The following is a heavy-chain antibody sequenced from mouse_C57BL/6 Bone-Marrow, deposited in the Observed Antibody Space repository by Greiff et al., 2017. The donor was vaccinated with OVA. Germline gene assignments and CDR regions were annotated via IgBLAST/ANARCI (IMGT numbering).Heavy chain of an antibody. D-gene: IGHD1-1*01. CDR3: ARTAHFITTVVARYAMDY. CDR2: INPSSGYT. CDR1: GYTFTSYW. J-gene: IGHJ4*01. Sequence: QVQLQQSGAELAKPGASVKLSCKASGYTFTSYWMHWVKQRPGQGLEWIGYINPSSGYTKYNQKFKDKATLTADKSSSTAYMQLSSLTYEDSAVYYCARTAHFITTVVARYAMDYWGQGTSVTVSS. V-gene: IGHV1-7*01.